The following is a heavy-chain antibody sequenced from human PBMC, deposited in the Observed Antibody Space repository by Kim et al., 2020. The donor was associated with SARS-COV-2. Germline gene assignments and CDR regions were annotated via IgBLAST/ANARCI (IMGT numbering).Heavy chain of an antibody. CDR1: GFTLSGHY. CDR2: IRDKARSYST. V-gene: IGHV3-72*01. D-gene: IGHD6-13*01. J-gene: IGHJ3*02. CDR3: TRDVAVGYMEVDDIDI. Sequence: GGSLRLSCVGSGFTLSGHYMDWVRQAPGKGLEWVARIRDKARSYSTEYAASVKGRISISRDDSRNSLYLQMNSLKIEETDVYYSTRDVAVGYMEVDDIDIWGRGTKVVVS.